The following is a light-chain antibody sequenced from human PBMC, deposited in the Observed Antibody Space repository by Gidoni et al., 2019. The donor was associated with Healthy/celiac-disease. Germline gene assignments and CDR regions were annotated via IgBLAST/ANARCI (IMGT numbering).Light chain of an antibody. Sequence: EIVLTQSPGTLSLSPGERATLSCRASQSVSSSYLAWYQPKPGQAPRLLIYGASSRATGIPDRFSGSGSGTDFTLTISRREPEDFAVYYCQQYGSPWTFGQGTKVEIK. CDR1: QSVSSSY. CDR3: QQYGSPWT. J-gene: IGKJ1*01. CDR2: GAS. V-gene: IGKV3-20*01.